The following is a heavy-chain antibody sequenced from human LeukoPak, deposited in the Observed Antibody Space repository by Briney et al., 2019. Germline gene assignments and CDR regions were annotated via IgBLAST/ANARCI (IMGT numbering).Heavy chain of an antibody. D-gene: IGHD5-18*01. CDR2: ISYDGSNK. Sequence: GGSLRLSCAASGFTFSSYGMHWVRRAPGKGLEWVAVISYDGSNKYYADSVKGRFTISRDNSKNTLYLQMNSLRAEDTAVYYCAKDDEGYGLDYWGQGTLVTVSS. V-gene: IGHV3-30*18. CDR3: AKDDEGYGLDY. J-gene: IGHJ4*02. CDR1: GFTFSSYG.